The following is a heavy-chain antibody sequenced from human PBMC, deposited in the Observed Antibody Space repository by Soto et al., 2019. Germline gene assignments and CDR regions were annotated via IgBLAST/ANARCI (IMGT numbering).Heavy chain of an antibody. Sequence: SETLSLTCTVSGGSISSGPYSWGWIRQPPGKGLEWIGTFYYSESTYYNPSLESRVTISVDTSISTAYMELSRLRSDDTAVYYCARDRGTYYYDSSGLWAPSYYGMDVWGQGTTVTVSS. V-gene: IGHV4-39*02. D-gene: IGHD3-22*01. CDR3: ARDRGTYYYDSSGLWAPSYYGMDV. CDR1: GGSISSGPYS. J-gene: IGHJ6*02. CDR2: FYYSEST.